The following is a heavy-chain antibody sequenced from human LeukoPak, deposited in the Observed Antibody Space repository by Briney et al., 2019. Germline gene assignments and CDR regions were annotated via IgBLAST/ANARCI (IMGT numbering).Heavy chain of an antibody. D-gene: IGHD4-11*01. V-gene: IGHV3-23*01. CDR3: GKYVATVPTHYYYYALDV. J-gene: IGHJ6*02. CDR2: ISGSVGGT. Sequence: GGSLRLSCAASGFTFSRYAMSWVRQAPGKGLEWVSAISGSVGGTYCADSVKGRFTFSRDNSKNTLYLQMNSLRAEDTAVYYCGKYVATVPTHYYYYALDVWGQGTTVTVSS. CDR1: GFTFSRYA.